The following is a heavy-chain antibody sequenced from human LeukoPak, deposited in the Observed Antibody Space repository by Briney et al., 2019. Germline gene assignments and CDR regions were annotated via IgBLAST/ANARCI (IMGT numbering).Heavy chain of an antibody. CDR2: IKSKTDGGTT. J-gene: IGHJ6*02. CDR3: TTDPRHLPNDYGDSPTHYYYYYYGMDV. Sequence: GGSLRLSCAASGFTFSNAWMSWVRQAPGKGLEWVGRIKSKTDGGTTDYAAPVKGRFTISRDDSKNTLYLQMNSLKTEDTAVYYCTTDPRHLPNDYGDSPTHYYYYYYGMDVWGQGTTVTVSS. CDR1: GFTFSNAW. D-gene: IGHD4-17*01. V-gene: IGHV3-15*01.